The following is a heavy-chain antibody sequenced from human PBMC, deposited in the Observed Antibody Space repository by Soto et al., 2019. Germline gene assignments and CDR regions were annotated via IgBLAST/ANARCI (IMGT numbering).Heavy chain of an antibody. D-gene: IGHD3-10*01. J-gene: IGHJ3*02. CDR2: TRNKANRYTT. Sequence: EVQLVESGGTLVQPGGSLRLSCAVSGFTVSDHYMDWVRQAPGKGLEWVGLTRNKANRYTTEYAASVKGRFTISRDDSKNSVNLQMKSLKIEDTAVYYCARASGSPDAFEIWGQGTMVTVSS. V-gene: IGHV3-72*01. CDR1: GFTVSDHY. CDR3: ARASGSPDAFEI.